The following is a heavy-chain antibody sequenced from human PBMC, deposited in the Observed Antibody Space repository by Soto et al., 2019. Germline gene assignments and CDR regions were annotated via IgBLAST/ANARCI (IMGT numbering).Heavy chain of an antibody. CDR3: ARGRLISLYYFDY. D-gene: IGHD2-15*01. V-gene: IGHV3-13*01. CDR2: IGTAGDT. CDR1: GFTFSNYD. Sequence: EVQLVASGGGLVQPGGSLRLSCAASGFTFSNYDMHWVRQVTGKGLEWVSTIGTAGDTYYPGSVKGRFTITRKNAKNSLYLQMNSLRAEDTAVYYCARGRLISLYYFDYWGQGTLVTVSS. J-gene: IGHJ4*02.